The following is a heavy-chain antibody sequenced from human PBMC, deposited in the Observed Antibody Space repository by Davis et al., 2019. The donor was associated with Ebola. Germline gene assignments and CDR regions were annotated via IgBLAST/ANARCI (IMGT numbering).Heavy chain of an antibody. J-gene: IGHJ4*02. CDR2: INPRGSST. D-gene: IGHD2-15*01. Sequence: ASVKVSCKASEYSFTTYYLHWVRQAPGQGLEWMGVINPRGSSTTYAQKFQGRVTMTRDTSTRAVYMEVNGLRSEDTAVYFCASCRRGNCYDGGFDYWGQGTLVTVSS. CDR1: EYSFTTYY. V-gene: IGHV1-46*01. CDR3: ASCRRGNCYDGGFDY.